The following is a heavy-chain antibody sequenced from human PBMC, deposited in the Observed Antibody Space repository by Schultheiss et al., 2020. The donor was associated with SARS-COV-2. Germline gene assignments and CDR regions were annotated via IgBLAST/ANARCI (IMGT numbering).Heavy chain of an antibody. CDR2: ISSSSSYI. D-gene: IGHD2-21*01. Sequence: GGSLRLSCAASGFTFSDYYMSWIRQAPGKGLEWVSYISSSSSYIYYADSVKGRFTISRDNSKNTLYLQMNSLRAEDTAVYYCAREVVQLNAFDIWGQGTMVTVSS. CDR3: AREVVQLNAFDI. J-gene: IGHJ3*02. CDR1: GFTFSDYY. V-gene: IGHV3-11*06.